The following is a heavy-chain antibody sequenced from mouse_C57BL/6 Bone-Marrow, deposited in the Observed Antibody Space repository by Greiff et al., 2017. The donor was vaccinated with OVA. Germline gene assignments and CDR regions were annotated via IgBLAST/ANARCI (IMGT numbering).Heavy chain of an antibody. CDR2: IYPRSGNT. CDR3: ARDRLGLRFDY. CDR1: GYTFTSYG. J-gene: IGHJ2*01. V-gene: IGHV1-81*01. D-gene: IGHD4-1*01. Sequence: VKLVESGAELARPGASVKLSCKASGYTFTSYGISWVKQRTGQGLEWIGEIYPRSGNTYYNEKFKGKATLTADKSSSTAYMELRSLTSEDSAVYFCARDRLGLRFDYWGQGTTLTVSS.